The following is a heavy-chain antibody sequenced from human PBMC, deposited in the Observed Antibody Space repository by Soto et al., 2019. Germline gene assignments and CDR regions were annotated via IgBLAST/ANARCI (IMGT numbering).Heavy chain of an antibody. V-gene: IGHV3-30*18. J-gene: IGHJ4*02. Sequence: QVQLVESGGGVVQPGWSLRLSCAASGFTFSSYGMHWVRQAPGKGLEWVAVISYDGSNKYYADSVKGRFTISRDNSKNTLYLQMNSLRAEDTAVYYCAKPRGNVVVVAVDYWGQGTLVTVSS. CDR1: GFTFSSYG. D-gene: IGHD2-15*01. CDR3: AKPRGNVVVVAVDY. CDR2: ISYDGSNK.